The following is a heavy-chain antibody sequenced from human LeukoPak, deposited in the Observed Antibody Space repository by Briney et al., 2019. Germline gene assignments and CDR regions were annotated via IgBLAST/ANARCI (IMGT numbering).Heavy chain of an antibody. V-gene: IGHV4-59*08. CDR3: ARHIVVVPASNTFDY. Sequence: SETLSLTCTVSGDSISSYYWSWIRQPPGKGLEWIGYIYYSGSTNYNPSLKSRVTISVDTSKNQFSLKLSSVTAADTAVYYCARHIVVVPASNTFDYWGQGTLVTVSS. CDR2: IYYSGST. D-gene: IGHD2-2*01. J-gene: IGHJ4*02. CDR1: GDSISSYY.